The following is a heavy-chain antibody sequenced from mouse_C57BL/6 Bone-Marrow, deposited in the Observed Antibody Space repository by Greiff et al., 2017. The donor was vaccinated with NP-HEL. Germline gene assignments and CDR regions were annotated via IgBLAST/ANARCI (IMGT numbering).Heavy chain of an antibody. J-gene: IGHJ3*01. CDR2: IYPGDGDT. CDR3: ARTYYGYDAAWFAY. CDR1: GYAFSSSW. Sequence: VQLQQSGPELVKPGASVKISCKASGYAFSSSWMNWVKQRPGKGLEWIGRIYPGDGDTNYNGKFKGKATLTADKSSSTAYMQLSSLTSEDSAVYFCARTYYGYDAAWFAYWGQGTLVTVSA. V-gene: IGHV1-82*01. D-gene: IGHD2-9*01.